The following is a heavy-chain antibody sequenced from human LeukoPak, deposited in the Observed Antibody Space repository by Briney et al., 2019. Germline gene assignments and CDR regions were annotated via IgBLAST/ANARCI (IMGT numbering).Heavy chain of an antibody. CDR3: ARGINWVDY. V-gene: IGHV3-20*04. CDR1: GFTFDDYG. CDR2: INWNGGST. Sequence: PGGSLRLSCAASGFTFDDYGMNWVRQAPGKGLEWVSSINWNGGSTGYADSVKGRFTISRDNVKNSLYLQMNSLRAEDTALYYCARGINWVDYWGQGTLVTVSS. J-gene: IGHJ4*02. D-gene: IGHD7-27*01.